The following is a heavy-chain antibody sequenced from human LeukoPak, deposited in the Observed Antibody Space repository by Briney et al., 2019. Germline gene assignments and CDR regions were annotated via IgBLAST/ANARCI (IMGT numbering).Heavy chain of an antibody. V-gene: IGHV1-69*06. D-gene: IGHD3-3*01. CDR1: GGTFSSYA. Sequence: SVKVSCKASGGTFSSYAISWVRQAPGQGLEWMGGIIPIFGTANYAQKFQGRITITADKFTSTVYMELSSLTPEDTAIYYCARSEEGFLEFLCGDSWGQGTLVTVSS. CDR2: IIPIFGTA. J-gene: IGHJ4*02. CDR3: ARSEEGFLEFLCGDS.